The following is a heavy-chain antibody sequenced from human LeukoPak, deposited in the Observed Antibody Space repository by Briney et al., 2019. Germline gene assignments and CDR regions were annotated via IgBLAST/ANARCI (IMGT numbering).Heavy chain of an antibody. Sequence: ASVKVSCKASGGTFSSYAISWVRQAPGQGLEWMGRIIPIFGIANYAQKFQGRVTTTADKSTSTAYMELSSLRSEDTAVYYCARGYVSGPEVGWGQGTLVTVSS. CDR2: IIPIFGIA. D-gene: IGHD2-15*01. V-gene: IGHV1-69*04. CDR3: ARGYVSGPEVG. CDR1: GGTFSSYA. J-gene: IGHJ4*02.